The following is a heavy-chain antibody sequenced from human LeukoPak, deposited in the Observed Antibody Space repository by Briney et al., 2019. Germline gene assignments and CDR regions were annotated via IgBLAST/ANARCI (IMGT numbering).Heavy chain of an antibody. CDR1: GFTFSDYD. J-gene: IGHJ4*02. CDR2: ISSSGSTI. D-gene: IGHD6-13*01. V-gene: IGHV3-11*04. CDR3: ASVSSSWYMVPEGLDY. Sequence: PGGSLRLSCAASGFTFSDYDMSWIRQAPGKGLEWVSYISSSGSTIYYEDSVKGRFTISRDNAKNSLYLQMNSLRAEATAMYYCASVSSSWYMVPEGLDYWGQGTLVTVSS.